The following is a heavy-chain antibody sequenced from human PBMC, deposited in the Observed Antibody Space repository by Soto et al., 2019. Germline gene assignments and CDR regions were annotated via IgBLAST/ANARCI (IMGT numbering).Heavy chain of an antibody. Sequence: GGSLRLSCTASGFTFGDYAMSWFRQAPGKGLEWVGFIRSKAYGGTTEYAASVKGRFTISRDDSKSIAYLQMNSLKTEDTAVYYCTRGAWQQLVISPYYYYYYGMDVWGQGTTVTVSS. D-gene: IGHD6-13*01. J-gene: IGHJ6*02. V-gene: IGHV3-49*03. CDR1: GFTFGDYA. CDR2: IRSKAYGGTT. CDR3: TRGAWQQLVISPYYYYYYGMDV.